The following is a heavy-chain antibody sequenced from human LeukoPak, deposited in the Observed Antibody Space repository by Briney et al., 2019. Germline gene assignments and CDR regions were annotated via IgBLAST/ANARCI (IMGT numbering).Heavy chain of an antibody. CDR3: ARGLRFLEWLPKNWFDP. D-gene: IGHD3-3*01. CDR2: ISSSSSTI. Sequence: PGGSLRLSCAASGFTFSSYSMSWVRQAPGKGLEWVSYISSSSSTIYYADSVKGRFTISRDNAKNSLYLQMNSLRAEDTAVYYCARGLRFLEWLPKNWFDPWGQGTLVTVAS. V-gene: IGHV3-48*01. J-gene: IGHJ5*02. CDR1: GFTFSSYS.